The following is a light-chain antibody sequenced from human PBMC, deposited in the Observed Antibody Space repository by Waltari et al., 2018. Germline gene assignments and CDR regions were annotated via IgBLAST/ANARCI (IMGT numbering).Light chain of an antibody. J-gene: IGKJ3*01. V-gene: IGKV3-15*01. Sequence: EKVMPQPPATLSVSPGARATRSCRASQSVSNHLAWYQQRPGQAPRLLIYGASSRAAGVPARFSGSGSGTEFTLSIDSLQSEDFALYFCQQYNSWPFTFGPGTQVYIK. CDR3: QQYNSWPFT. CDR2: GAS. CDR1: QSVSNH.